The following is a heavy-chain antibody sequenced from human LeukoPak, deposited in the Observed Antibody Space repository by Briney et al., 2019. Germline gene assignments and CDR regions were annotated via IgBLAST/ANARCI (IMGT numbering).Heavy chain of an antibody. CDR2: ISYDGSNK. CDR1: GFTFSSYA. V-gene: IGHV3-30*04. CDR3: ARVEQWLVGAFDI. Sequence: PGGSLRLSCAASGFTFSSYAMLWVRQAPGKGLEWVAVISYDGSNKYYADSVKGRFNISRENSKNTLYLQMNSLRAEDTAVYYCARVEQWLVGAFDIWGQGTMVTVSS. D-gene: IGHD6-19*01. J-gene: IGHJ3*02.